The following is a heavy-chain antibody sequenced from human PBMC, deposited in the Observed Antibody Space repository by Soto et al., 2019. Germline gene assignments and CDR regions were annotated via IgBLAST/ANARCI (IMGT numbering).Heavy chain of an antibody. Sequence: SGPTLVKPTQTLTLTCTFSGFSLSTSGVGVGWIRQPPGKALEWLALIYWNDDKRYSPSLKSRLTITKDTSKNQVVLTMTNMDPVDTATYYCAHSILQILVVAASYNWFDPWGQGTLVTVSS. J-gene: IGHJ5*02. V-gene: IGHV2-5*01. CDR3: AHSILQILVVAASYNWFDP. D-gene: IGHD2-15*01. CDR1: GFSLSTSGVG. CDR2: IYWNDDK.